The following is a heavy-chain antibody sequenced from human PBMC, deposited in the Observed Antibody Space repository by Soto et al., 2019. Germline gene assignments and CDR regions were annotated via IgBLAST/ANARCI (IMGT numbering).Heavy chain of an antibody. V-gene: IGHV3-73*01. D-gene: IGHD5-18*01. CDR2: IRSKANSYAT. J-gene: IGHJ3*02. CDR3: TTTPPYSYDFQGPDI. CDR1: GFTFSGSA. Sequence: PGGSLRLSCAASGFTFSGSAMHWVRQASGKGLEWVGRIRSKANSYATAYAASVKGRFTISRDDSKSTAYLQMNSLKTEDTAVYYCTTTPPYSYDFQGPDIWGQGTMVTVSS.